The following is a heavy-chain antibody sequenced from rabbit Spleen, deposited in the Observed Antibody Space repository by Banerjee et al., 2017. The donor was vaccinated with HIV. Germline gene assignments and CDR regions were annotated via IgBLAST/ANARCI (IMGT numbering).Heavy chain of an antibody. CDR2: IDVSKSLLT. Sequence: QEQLVESGGGLVKPGASLTLTRKASGLDLSSSYWICWVRQAPGKGLEWIACIDVSKSLLTYSASWAKGRFTISKTPSTTVTLQMTSLTVADTATYFCAREAGYGGYGDANLWGPGTLVTVS. D-gene: IGHD6-1*01. J-gene: IGHJ4*01. CDR3: AREAGYGGYGDANL. V-gene: IGHV1S45*01. CDR1: GLDLSSSYW.